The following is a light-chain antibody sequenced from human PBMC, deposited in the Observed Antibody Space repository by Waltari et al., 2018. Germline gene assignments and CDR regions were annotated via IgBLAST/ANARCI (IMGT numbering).Light chain of an antibody. CDR2: DAS. V-gene: IGKV3-11*01. J-gene: IGKJ2*01. CDR3: QQRSNWPPGYT. CDR1: QSVSSY. Sequence: EIVLTQSPATLSLSPGERATLSCRASQSVSSYLAWYQQKPGQAPRLLIYDASNMATGIPGRFSGSGSGTDFTLTISSLEPEDFAVYYCQQRSNWPPGYTFGQGTKLEIK.